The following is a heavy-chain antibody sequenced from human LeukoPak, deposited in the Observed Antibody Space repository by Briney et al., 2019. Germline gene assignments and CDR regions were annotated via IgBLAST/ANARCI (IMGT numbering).Heavy chain of an antibody. Sequence: GGSLRLSCAASGFTLSSYAMNWVRQAPGKGLEWVSSISSSDDYIYYADSVKGRFTISRDHAKNSLYLQMSSLRAEDTAVYYCVRVWGGDVVGGYGMDVWGQGTTVTVSS. CDR3: VRVWGGDVVGGYGMDV. D-gene: IGHD2-21*01. CDR2: ISSSDDYI. V-gene: IGHV3-21*06. CDR1: GFTLSSYA. J-gene: IGHJ6*02.